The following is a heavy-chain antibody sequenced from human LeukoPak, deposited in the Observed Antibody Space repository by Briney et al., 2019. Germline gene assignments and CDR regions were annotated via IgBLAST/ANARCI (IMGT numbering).Heavy chain of an antibody. V-gene: IGHV1-69*13. CDR1: GGTFNNHA. Sequence: ASVKVSCKASGGTFNNHAISWVRQAPGQGLEWMGGIIPMFASTTYAQKFQGRVTITADESMSTAYMELSSLRSEDTAVYYCATLNVIDYYDNSGDYYFYMDLWGKGTTVTISS. J-gene: IGHJ6*03. CDR2: IIPMFAST. CDR3: ATLNVIDYYDNSGDYYFYMDL. D-gene: IGHD3-22*01.